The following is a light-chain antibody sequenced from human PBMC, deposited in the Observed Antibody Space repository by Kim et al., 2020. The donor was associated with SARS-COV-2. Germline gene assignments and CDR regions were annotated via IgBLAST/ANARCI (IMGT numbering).Light chain of an antibody. CDR2: EDN. Sequence: KTVTLSGPRSSGSIARNYVQWYQQRPGSAPTTVIYEDNQRPSGVPDRFSGSIDSSSNSASLTISGLKTEDEADYYCQSYDSSNHVVFGGGTQLTVL. CDR3: QSYDSSNHVV. CDR1: SGSIARNY. V-gene: IGLV6-57*03. J-gene: IGLJ2*01.